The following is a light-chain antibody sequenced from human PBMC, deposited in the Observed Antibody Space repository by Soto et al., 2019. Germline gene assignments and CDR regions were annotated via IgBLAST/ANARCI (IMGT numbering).Light chain of an antibody. CDR2: RNN. CDR3: AAWDDSLSGRV. Sequence: QSVLTQPPSASGAPGQRVTISCSGSNSNIGSNTVNWHQQVPGTAPKLLIYRNNQRPSGVPDRFSGSKSGTSASLAISGLRSEDEADYYCAAWDDSLSGRVFGGGTKLTVL. J-gene: IGLJ3*02. CDR1: NSNIGSNT. V-gene: IGLV1-47*01.